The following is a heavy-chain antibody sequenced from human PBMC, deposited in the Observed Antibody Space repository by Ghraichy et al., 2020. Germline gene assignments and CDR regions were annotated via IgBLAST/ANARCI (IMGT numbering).Heavy chain of an antibody. J-gene: IGHJ4*02. Sequence: GGSLRLSCAASGFTFSSYAMHWVRQAPGKGLEWVAVISYDGSNKYYADSVKGRFTISRDNSKNTLYLQMNSLRAEDTAVYYCARDRRIAARRVLYYFDYWGQGTLVTVSS. CDR1: GFTFSSYA. CDR3: ARDRRIAARRVLYYFDY. CDR2: ISYDGSNK. D-gene: IGHD6-6*01. V-gene: IGHV3-30*04.